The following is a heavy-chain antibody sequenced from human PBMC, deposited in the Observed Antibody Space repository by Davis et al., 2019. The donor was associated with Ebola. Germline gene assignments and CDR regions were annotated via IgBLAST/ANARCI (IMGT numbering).Heavy chain of an antibody. V-gene: IGHV3-48*02. CDR1: GFTFSSYT. CDR2: IGTRGDPT. J-gene: IGHJ3*02. Sequence: PGGSLRLSCAASGFTFSSYTMNWVRQAPCPLLYLFSYIGTRGDPTVYADSVKGRFTVSRDDANNSLSLLMNSLRDEDTAIYYCVRDYLFALDIWGQGTMVTVSS. CDR3: VRDYLFALDI.